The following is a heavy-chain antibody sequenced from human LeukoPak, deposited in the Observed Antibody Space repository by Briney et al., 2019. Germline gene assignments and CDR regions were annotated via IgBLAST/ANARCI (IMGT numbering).Heavy chain of an antibody. D-gene: IGHD3-22*01. Sequence: SETLSLTCTLSGGSISGYHWSWIREPAGEGLEWIGRLYTSGNTNYTPSLKSRVTMSVDTSKNQFSLKLRFVTAADTAVYYCARAREGGYHYANWFAASREGT. CDR1: GGSISGYH. J-gene: IGHJ5*02. V-gene: IGHV4-4*07. CDR2: LYTSGNT. CDR3: ARAREGGYHYANWFAA.